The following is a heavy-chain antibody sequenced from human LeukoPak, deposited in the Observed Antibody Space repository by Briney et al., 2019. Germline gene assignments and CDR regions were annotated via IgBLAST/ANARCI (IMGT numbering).Heavy chain of an antibody. CDR2: ISSSSSYI. CDR3: ARDIYRVNVGGGKPFGY. V-gene: IGHV3-21*01. J-gene: IGHJ4*02. D-gene: IGHD4-23*01. CDR1: GFTFSNAW. Sequence: GGSLRLSCAASGFTFSNAWMSWVRQAPGKGLEWVSSISSSSSYIYYADSVKGRFTISRDNAKNSLYLQMNSLRAEDTAVYYCARDIYRVNVGGGKPFGYWGQGTLVTVSS.